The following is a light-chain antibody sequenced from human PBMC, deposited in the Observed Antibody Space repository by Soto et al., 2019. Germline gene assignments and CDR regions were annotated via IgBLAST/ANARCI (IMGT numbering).Light chain of an antibody. CDR3: QQYNVWPLT. CDR1: QSVNSN. J-gene: IGKJ4*01. V-gene: IGKV3-15*01. CDR2: GAS. Sequence: EIVMTQSPVTLSVSPGDIATLSCRASQSVNSNLAWYQQKPGQTPHLLIYGASTRATGIPARFNGSVSGKEFTITISSLQSEDFAVYYCQQYNVWPLTFGGGTKVEFK.